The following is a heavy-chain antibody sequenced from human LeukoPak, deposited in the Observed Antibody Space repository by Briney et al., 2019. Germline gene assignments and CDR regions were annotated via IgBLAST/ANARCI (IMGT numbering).Heavy chain of an antibody. CDR3: ARTAWELLDAFDI. CDR2: IYYSGST. J-gene: IGHJ3*02. Sequence: SETLSLTCTVPGGSISSYYWSWIRQPPGKGLEWIGYIYYSGSTNYNPSLKSRVTISVDTSKNQFSLKLSSVTAADTAVYYCARTAWELLDAFDIWGQGTMVTVSS. D-gene: IGHD1-26*01. CDR1: GGSISSYY. V-gene: IGHV4-59*08.